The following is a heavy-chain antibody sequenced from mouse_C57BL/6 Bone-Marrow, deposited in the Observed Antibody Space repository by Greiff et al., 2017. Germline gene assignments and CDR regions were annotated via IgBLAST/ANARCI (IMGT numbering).Heavy chain of an antibody. CDR1: GFTFSDYG. J-gene: IGHJ3*01. CDR2: ISSGSSTI. Sequence: EVMLVESGGGLVKPGGSLKLSCAASGFTFSDYGMHWVRQAPEKGLEWVAYISSGSSTIYYADTVKGRFTISRDNAKNTLFLQMTSLRSEDTAMYYCARRYYYGSSYEFAYWGQGTLVTVSA. D-gene: IGHD1-1*01. CDR3: ARRYYYGSSYEFAY. V-gene: IGHV5-17*01.